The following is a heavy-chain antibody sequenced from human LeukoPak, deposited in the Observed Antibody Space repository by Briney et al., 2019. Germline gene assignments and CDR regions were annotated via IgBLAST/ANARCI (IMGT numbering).Heavy chain of an antibody. CDR1: GGSISSSSYY. D-gene: IGHD3-10*01. V-gene: IGHV4-39*07. Sequence: SETLSLTCTVSGGSISSSSYYWGWIRQPPGKGLEWIGSIYYSGSTYYNPSLKSRVTISVDTSKNQFSLKLSSVTAADTAVYYCARELVLLWFGELPNAFDIWGQGTMVTVSS. J-gene: IGHJ3*02. CDR2: IYYSGST. CDR3: ARELVLLWFGELPNAFDI.